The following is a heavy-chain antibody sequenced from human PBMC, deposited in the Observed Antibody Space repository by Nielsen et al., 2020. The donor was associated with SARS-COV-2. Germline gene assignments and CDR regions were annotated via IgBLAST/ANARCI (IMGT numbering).Heavy chain of an antibody. CDR1: GFTVSSNY. J-gene: IGHJ1*01. CDR3: ARGSAPRYFQH. CDR2: IYSGGST. V-gene: IGHV3-53*01. D-gene: IGHD2-15*01. Sequence: GESLKISCAASGFTVSSNYMSWVCQAPGKGLEWVSVIYSGGSTYCADSVKGRFTISRDNSKNTLYLQMNSLRAEDTAVYYCARGSAPRYFQHWGQGTLVTVSS.